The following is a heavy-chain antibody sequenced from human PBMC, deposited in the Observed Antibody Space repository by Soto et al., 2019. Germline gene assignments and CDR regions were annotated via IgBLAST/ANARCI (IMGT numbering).Heavy chain of an antibody. CDR3: ARSFRPTVVTKPNWFDP. CDR1: GGTFSSYA. V-gene: IGHV1-69*01. Sequence: QVQLVQSGAEVKKPGSSVNVSCKASGGTFSSYAISWVRQAPGQGLEWMGGIIPIFGTANYAQKFQGRVTITADDSTSTAYMELSSLRSEDTAVYYGARSFRPTVVTKPNWFDPWGQGTLVTVSS. CDR2: IIPIFGTA. D-gene: IGHD4-17*01. J-gene: IGHJ5*02.